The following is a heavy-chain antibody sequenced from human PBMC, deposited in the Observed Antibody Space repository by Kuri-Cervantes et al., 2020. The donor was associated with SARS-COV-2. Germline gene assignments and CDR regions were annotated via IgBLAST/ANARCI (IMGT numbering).Heavy chain of an antibody. J-gene: IGHJ6*02. CDR2: ISAYNGNT. V-gene: IGHV1-18*04. CDR1: CYTFTSYG. D-gene: IGHD5-18*01. CDR3: ARGVQLWLSDRPVNPVRYGMDV. Sequence: ASAKVFCNASCYTFTSYGISWVRQAPRQGLEWMVWISAYNGNTNYAQKLQGRVTMTTDTSTSTAYMELRSLRSDDTAVYYCARGVQLWLSDRPVNPVRYGMDVWGQGTTVTVSS.